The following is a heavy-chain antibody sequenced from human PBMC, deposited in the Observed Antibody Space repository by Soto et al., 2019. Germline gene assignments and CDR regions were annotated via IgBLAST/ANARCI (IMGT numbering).Heavy chain of an antibody. Sequence: LRLSCAASGFTFSSYGMHWVRQAPGKGLEWVAVISYDGSNKYYADSVKGRFTISRDNSKNTLYLQMNSLKAEDTAVYYCVRDPYLPTAGRLASLHYWGPGTLVT. J-gene: IGHJ4*02. CDR1: GFTFSSYG. D-gene: IGHD1-1*01. CDR3: VRDPYLPTAGRLASLHY. V-gene: IGHV3-30*03. CDR2: ISYDGSNK.